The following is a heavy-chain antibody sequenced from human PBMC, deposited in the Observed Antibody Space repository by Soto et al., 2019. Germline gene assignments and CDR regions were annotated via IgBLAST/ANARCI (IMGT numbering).Heavy chain of an antibody. Sequence: EVQLVETGGGLIQPGGSLRLSCAASGFTVSNNYMSWGRQAPGKGLEWVSLIYSGGRTIYADSVKGRFTISRDNAKNTLFLQMNSLRAEETAVYCCATEASLAYWGQGTLVTVSS. J-gene: IGHJ4*02. D-gene: IGHD2-2*01. V-gene: IGHV3-53*02. CDR3: ATEASLAY. CDR1: GFTVSNNY. CDR2: IYSGGRT.